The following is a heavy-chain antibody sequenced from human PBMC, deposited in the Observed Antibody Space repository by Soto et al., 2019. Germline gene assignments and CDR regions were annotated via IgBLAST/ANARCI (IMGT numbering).Heavy chain of an antibody. D-gene: IGHD2-2*01. CDR3: ARQGDIVVVPAAHSDY. Sequence: PSETLSLTCTVSGGSISSYYWSWIRQPPGKGLEWIGYIYYSGSTNYNPSLKSRVNISVDTSKNQFSLKLSSVTAADTAVYYCARQGDIVVVPAAHSDYWGQGTLVTV. V-gene: IGHV4-59*08. CDR2: IYYSGST. J-gene: IGHJ4*02. CDR1: GGSISSYY.